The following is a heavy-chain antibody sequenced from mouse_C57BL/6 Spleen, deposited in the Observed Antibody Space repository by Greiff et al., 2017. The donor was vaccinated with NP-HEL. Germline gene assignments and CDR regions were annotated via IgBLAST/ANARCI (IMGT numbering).Heavy chain of an antibody. CDR2: IYPGAGDT. V-gene: IGHV1-82*01. CDR3: ATTAPYYAMDY. Sequence: QVQLQQSGPELVKPGASVKISCKASGYAFSSSWMNWVKQRPGKGLEWIGRIYPGAGDTNYNGKFKGKATLTADKSSSTAYMQLSSLTSEDSAVYFCATTAPYYAMDYWGQGTSVTVSS. CDR1: GYAFSSSW. J-gene: IGHJ4*01. D-gene: IGHD3-1*01.